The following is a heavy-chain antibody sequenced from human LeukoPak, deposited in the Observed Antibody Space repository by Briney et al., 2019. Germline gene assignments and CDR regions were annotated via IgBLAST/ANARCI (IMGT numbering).Heavy chain of an antibody. D-gene: IGHD3-10*01. CDR3: ARRGGYYGSGKTYWFDP. CDR2: IYYTGSP. Sequence: SETLSLTCTVSGGSISSSSYYWVWLRQPPGKGLEWIGTIYYTGSPYYNPSLKSRVTISIDTSKNQFSLKLSSGTAADTAVYYCARRGGYYGSGKTYWFDPWGQGTLVTVSS. V-gene: IGHV4-39*01. CDR1: GGSISSSSYY. J-gene: IGHJ5*02.